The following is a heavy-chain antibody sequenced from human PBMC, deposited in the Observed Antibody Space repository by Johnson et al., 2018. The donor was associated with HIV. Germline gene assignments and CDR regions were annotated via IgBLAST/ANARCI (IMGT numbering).Heavy chain of an antibody. CDR1: GFTFSSYA. CDR2: ISYDGSNK. Sequence: VQLVESGGRVVQPGRSLRLSCAASGFTFSSYAMHWVRQAPGKGLEWVAVISYDGSNKYYADSVKGRFTISRDNSKNTLYLQMNSLRAEDTAVYYCASVLGRGYSGYDKNYDAFDIWGQGTMVTVSS. V-gene: IGHV3-30-3*01. J-gene: IGHJ3*02. CDR3: ASVLGRGYSGYDKNYDAFDI. D-gene: IGHD5-12*01.